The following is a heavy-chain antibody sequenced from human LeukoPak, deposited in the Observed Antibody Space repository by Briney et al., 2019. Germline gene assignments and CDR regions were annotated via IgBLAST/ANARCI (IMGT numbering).Heavy chain of an antibody. J-gene: IGHJ5*02. CDR2: INHSGST. D-gene: IGHD5-18*01. CDR1: GGSFSGYY. Sequence: PSETLSLTCAVYGGSFSGYYWSWIRQPPGKGLEWIGEINHSGSTHYNPSLKSRVTISVDTSKNQFSLKLSSVTAADTAVYYCASYSYGYVDNWFDPWGQGTLVTVSS. CDR3: ASYSYGYVDNWFDP. V-gene: IGHV4-34*01.